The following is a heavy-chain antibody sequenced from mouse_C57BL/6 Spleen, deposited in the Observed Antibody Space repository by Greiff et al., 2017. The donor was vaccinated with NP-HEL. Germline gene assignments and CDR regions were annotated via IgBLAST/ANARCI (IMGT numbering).Heavy chain of an antibody. V-gene: IGHV1-64*01. CDR1: GYTFTSYW. J-gene: IGHJ2*01. CDR2: IHPNSGST. CDR3: ARGRAQATYYYFDY. Sequence: QVQLQQPGAELVKPGASVKLSCKTSGYTFTSYWMHWVKQRPGQGLEWIGMIHPNSGSTNYNEKFKSKATLTVDKSSSTAYMQLSSLTSEDSAVYYCARGRAQATYYYFDYWGQGTTLTVSS. D-gene: IGHD3-2*02.